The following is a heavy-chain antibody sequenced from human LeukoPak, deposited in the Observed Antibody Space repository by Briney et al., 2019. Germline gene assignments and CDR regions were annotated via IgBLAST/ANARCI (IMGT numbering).Heavy chain of an antibody. CDR2: IHSSGNS. V-gene: IGHV4-39*01. CDR1: TGSVNSGVYY. J-gene: IGHJ4*02. Sequence: SETLSLTCSVSTGSVNSGVYYWGWVRQPPGKGLEWIGSIHSSGNSYCNPSLKIRVTLSVDTSKNQFSLKLSSVTAADRAVYYCAKHEGSYYDKSGYTFDFWGLGTLVTVSS. CDR3: AKHEGSYYDKSGYTFDF. D-gene: IGHD3-22*01.